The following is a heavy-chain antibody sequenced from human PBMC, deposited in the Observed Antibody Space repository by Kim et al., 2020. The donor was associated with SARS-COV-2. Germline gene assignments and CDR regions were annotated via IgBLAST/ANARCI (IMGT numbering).Heavy chain of an antibody. D-gene: IGHD1-7*01. Sequence: ADSVKGRFTISRHNSKNTLYLQMNSLRAEDTAVYYCARDRDGSNFDAFDIWGQGTMVTVSS. J-gene: IGHJ3*02. CDR3: ARDRDGSNFDAFDI. V-gene: IGHV3-53*04.